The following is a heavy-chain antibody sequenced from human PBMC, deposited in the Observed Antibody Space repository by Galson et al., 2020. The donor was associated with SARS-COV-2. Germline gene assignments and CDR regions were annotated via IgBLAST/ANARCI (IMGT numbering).Heavy chain of an antibody. CDR2: INPTSGAT. CDR3: ARLRYYDVLTGYIVDV. Sequence: ASVKVSCKASGYTFTDYYIHWVRQAPGQGLEWMGWINPTSGATNYAQKFEGRVTMTRDTSITTAYMELSRLRADDTAVYYCARLRYYDVLTGYIVDVWGQGTMVTVSS. J-gene: IGHJ6*02. D-gene: IGHD3-9*01. V-gene: IGHV1-2*02. CDR1: GYTFTDYY.